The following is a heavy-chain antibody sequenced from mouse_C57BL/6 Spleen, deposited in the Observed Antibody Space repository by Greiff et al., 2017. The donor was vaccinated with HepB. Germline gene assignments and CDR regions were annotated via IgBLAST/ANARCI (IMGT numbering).Heavy chain of an antibody. CDR2: ISYDGSN. J-gene: IGHJ4*01. Sequence: EVQLQQSGPGLVKPSQSLSLTCSVTGYSITSGYYWNWIRQFPGNKLEWMGYISYDGSNNYNPSLKNRISITRDTSKNQFFLKLNSVTTEDTATYYCARCPGSNYGAMDYWGQGTSVTVSS. CDR1: GYSITSGYY. D-gene: IGHD2-5*01. V-gene: IGHV3-6*01. CDR3: ARCPGSNYGAMDY.